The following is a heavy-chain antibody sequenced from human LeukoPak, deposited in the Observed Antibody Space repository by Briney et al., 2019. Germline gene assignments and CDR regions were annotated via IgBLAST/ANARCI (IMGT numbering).Heavy chain of an antibody. CDR2: INPNSGGT. CDR1: GYTFTGYY. J-gene: IGHJ4*02. D-gene: IGHD6-13*01. CDR3: ARDRGSGSSWYSLDY. Sequence: ASVKVSCKASGYTFTGYYMHWVRQAPGQGLEWMGWINPNSGGTNYAQKFQGRVTMTRDTSISTAYMELSRLRSDDTAVYYCARDRGSGSSWYSLDYWGQGTLVTVSS. V-gene: IGHV1-2*02.